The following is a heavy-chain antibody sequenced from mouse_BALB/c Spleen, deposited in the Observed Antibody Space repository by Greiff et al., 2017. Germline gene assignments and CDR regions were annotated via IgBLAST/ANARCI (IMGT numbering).Heavy chain of an antibody. V-gene: IGHV5-17*02. Sequence: EVQVVESGGGLVQPGGSRKLSCAASGFTFSSFGMHWVRQAPEKGLEWVAYISSGSSTIYYADTVKGRFTISRDNPKNTLFLQMTSLRSEDTAMYYCAREGYRYEGYAMDYWGQGTSVTVSS. CDR3: AREGYRYEGYAMDY. J-gene: IGHJ4*01. D-gene: IGHD2-14*01. CDR2: ISSGSSTI. CDR1: GFTFSSFG.